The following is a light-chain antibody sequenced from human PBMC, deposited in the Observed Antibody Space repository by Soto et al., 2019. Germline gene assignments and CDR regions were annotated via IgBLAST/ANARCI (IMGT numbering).Light chain of an antibody. Sequence: EIVMTQSPATLSVSPGERATLSCRASQSVSGKLAWYQQKPGQAPRLLIYGASTRATGIPARFSGSGSGTEFTLIISSLQSEDSAVYYCQQYNSWLWTFGQGTKVDIK. V-gene: IGKV3-15*01. CDR3: QQYNSWLWT. J-gene: IGKJ1*01. CDR2: GAS. CDR1: QSVSGK.